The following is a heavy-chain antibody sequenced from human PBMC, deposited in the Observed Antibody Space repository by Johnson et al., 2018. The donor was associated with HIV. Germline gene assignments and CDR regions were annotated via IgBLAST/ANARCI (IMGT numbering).Heavy chain of an antibody. CDR3: AKVLGRGGSSPSGAFDI. J-gene: IGHJ3*02. Sequence: VQLVESGGGLVQPGRSLRLSCTASGFIFSSYAMTWVRHIPGKGLEWVSAISSSGRDTYYADSVQGRFAISRDNSKNTLYLQMNSLRAEDTAVYYCAKVLGRGGSSPSGAFDIWGQGTMVTVSS. V-gene: IGHV3-23*04. CDR1: GFIFSSYA. D-gene: IGHD3-10*01. CDR2: ISSSGRDT.